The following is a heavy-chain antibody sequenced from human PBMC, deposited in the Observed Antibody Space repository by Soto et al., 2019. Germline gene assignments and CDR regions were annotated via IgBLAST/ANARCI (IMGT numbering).Heavy chain of an antibody. V-gene: IGHV5-10-1*01. D-gene: IGHD3-22*01. Sequence: GQSLKISCKGSGYSFAGYWITWVGQKPGKGLEWMGRIDPSDSQTYYSPSFRGHVTISVTKSITTVFLQWSSLRASDTAMYYCARQIYDSDTGPNFQYYFDSWGQGTPVTVSS. CDR2: IDPSDSQT. CDR1: GYSFAGYW. J-gene: IGHJ4*02. CDR3: ARQIYDSDTGPNFQYYFDS.